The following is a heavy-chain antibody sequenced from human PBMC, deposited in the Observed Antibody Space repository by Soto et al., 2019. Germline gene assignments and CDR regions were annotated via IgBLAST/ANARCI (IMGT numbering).Heavy chain of an antibody. D-gene: IGHD1-26*01. CDR1: GNTFTYRY. CDR2: ITPFSGDV. J-gene: IGHJ4*02. CDR3: AGGGAGSGPFTWELPDH. V-gene: IGHV1-45*02. Sequence: QMPLVQSGAEVKKTGSSVTVSCQALGNTFTYRYLPWVRQAPGQALEWMGWITPFSGDVHYAQKFQERVTITRDRSINTAYMQMSSLRSEDTAMYFCAGGGAGSGPFTWELPDHWGQGTLVTVSS.